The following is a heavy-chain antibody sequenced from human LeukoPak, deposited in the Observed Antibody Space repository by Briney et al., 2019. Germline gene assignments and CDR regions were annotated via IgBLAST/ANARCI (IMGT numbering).Heavy chain of an antibody. CDR2: IDPNVDDR. CDR3: ARDAAVVGQGSEY. CDR1: GYTFSGYW. J-gene: IGHJ4*02. V-gene: IGHV1-2*06. D-gene: IGHD6-19*01. Sequence: GASVKVSCKASGYTFSGYWIHWVRQAPGQGLEWMGRIDPNVDDRKYAQKFQGSVTMTRDTSTNTAYMELSSLRSDDTAMYYCARDAAVVGQGSEYWGQGTLVTVSS.